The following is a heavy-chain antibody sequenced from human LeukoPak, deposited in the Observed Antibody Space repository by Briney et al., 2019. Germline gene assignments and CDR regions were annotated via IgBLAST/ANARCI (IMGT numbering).Heavy chain of an antibody. V-gene: IGHV3-23*01. J-gene: IGHJ4*02. CDR3: AKGPPSIAVAGLFDY. CDR2: ISGSGDTS. Sequence: PGGSLRLSCAASGFPFSTYAMSWVRQAPGKGLEWVSVISGSGDTSYYADSVKGRFTISRDNSKNTLYLQMNSLRAEDTAVYYCAKGPPSIAVAGLFDYWGQGSLVTVSS. CDR1: GFPFSTYA. D-gene: IGHD6-19*01.